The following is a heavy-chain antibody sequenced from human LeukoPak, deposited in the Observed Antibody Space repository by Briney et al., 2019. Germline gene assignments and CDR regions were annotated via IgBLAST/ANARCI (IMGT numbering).Heavy chain of an antibody. J-gene: IGHJ4*02. CDR2: INHSGST. D-gene: IGHD6-19*01. CDR3: AREGAVTWLVDQVAFDY. CDR1: GGSFSGYY. V-gene: IGHV4-34*01. Sequence: SETLSLTCAVYGGSFSGYYWSWIRQPPGKGLEWIGEINHSGSTNYNPSLKSRVTISVDTSKSQFSLKLSSVTAADTAVYYCAREGAVTWLVDQVAFDYWGQGTLVTVSS.